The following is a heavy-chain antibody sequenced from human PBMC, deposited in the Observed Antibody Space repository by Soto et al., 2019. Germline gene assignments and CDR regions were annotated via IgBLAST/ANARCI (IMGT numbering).Heavy chain of an antibody. V-gene: IGHV3-30*18. D-gene: IGHD4-17*01. CDR3: AQVPRYTVTPPDDY. CDR2: ISYDGTNK. CDR1: VFTFGSYG. J-gene: IGHJ4*02. Sequence: GSLRLSGVASVFTFGSYGMHWVRQAPGKGLEWVAVISYDGTNKYYTDSVKGRFTISRDNSKKTLWLQMNSLRAEDTAVYYCAQVPRYTVTPPDDYWGQGTLVTVSS.